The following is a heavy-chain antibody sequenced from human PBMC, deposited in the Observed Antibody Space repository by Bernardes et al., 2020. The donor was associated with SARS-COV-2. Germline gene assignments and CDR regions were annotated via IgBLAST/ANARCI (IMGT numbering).Heavy chain of an antibody. V-gene: IGHV4-31*03. CDR1: GRSISSGGFY. Sequence: SETLSLTCSVSGRSISSGGFYWTWNRPHKEKGLEWRGYISGSGNPYYNPSLRSRITISLETSKNQFSLRLRYVTAADTAVYYCARASLLRGWGISDHGLDVWGQGTTVTVSS. J-gene: IGHJ6*02. CDR2: ISGSGNP. CDR3: ARASLLRGWGISDHGLDV. D-gene: IGHD3-16*01.